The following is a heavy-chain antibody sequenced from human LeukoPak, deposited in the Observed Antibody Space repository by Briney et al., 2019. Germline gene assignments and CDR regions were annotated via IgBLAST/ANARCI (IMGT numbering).Heavy chain of an antibody. CDR1: GFTVSSTY. CDR2: IYTGGNT. Sequence: PGGSLRLSCAAPGFTVSSTYMSWVRQAPGKGLEWVSLIYTGGNTYYADSVKGRFTLSRDNSKNTVYLQMNSLRVEDTAMYYCATISDLLFYFDSWGQGTLVTVSS. V-gene: IGHV3-66*01. J-gene: IGHJ4*02. CDR3: ATISDLLFYFDS.